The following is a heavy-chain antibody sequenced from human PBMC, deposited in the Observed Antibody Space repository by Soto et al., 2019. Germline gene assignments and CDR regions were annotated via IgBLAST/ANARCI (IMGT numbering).Heavy chain of an antibody. CDR3: ARDSTLLWFGEYCCAFDI. D-gene: IGHD3-10*01. J-gene: IGHJ3*02. V-gene: IGHV4-59*01. Sequence: QVQLQESGPGLVKPSETLSLTCTVYGGSISSYYWSWIRQPPGKGLEWIGYIYYSGSTNYNPSLKSRVNISVDTSKNQFSLKLSSVTAADTAVYYCARDSTLLWFGEYCCAFDIWGQGTMVTVSS. CDR1: GGSISSYY. CDR2: IYYSGST.